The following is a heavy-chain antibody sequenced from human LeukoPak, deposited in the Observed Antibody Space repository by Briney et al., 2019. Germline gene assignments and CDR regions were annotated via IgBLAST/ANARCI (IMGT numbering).Heavy chain of an antibody. J-gene: IGHJ6*04. Sequence: ASVKVSYKASGYTFTNYYMHWVRQAPGQGLEWMGIINPSGGSTSYAQKFQGRVTMTRDTSTSTVYMELSSLRSEDTAVYYCARVYGVAGHRDTFYGMDVWGKGTTVTVSS. CDR1: GYTFTNYY. CDR3: ARVYGVAGHRDTFYGMDV. CDR2: INPSGGST. D-gene: IGHD6-19*01. V-gene: IGHV1-46*01.